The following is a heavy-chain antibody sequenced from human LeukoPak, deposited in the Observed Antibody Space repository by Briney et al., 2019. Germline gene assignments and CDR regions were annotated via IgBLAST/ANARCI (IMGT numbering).Heavy chain of an antibody. CDR2: INHSGST. D-gene: IGHD6-19*01. CDR3: ARGSGWYDY. J-gene: IGHJ4*02. CDR1: GGSFSGYY. V-gene: IGHV4-34*01. Sequence: SETLSLTCAVYGGSFSGYYWSWIRQPPGKGLEWIGEINHSGSTNYNPSLKSRVTISVDTSKNQFSLKLSSVTAADTAVYYCARGSGWYDYWGQGTLVTVSS.